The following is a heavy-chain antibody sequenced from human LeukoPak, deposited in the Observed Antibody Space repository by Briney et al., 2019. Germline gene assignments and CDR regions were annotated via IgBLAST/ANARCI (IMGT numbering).Heavy chain of an antibody. V-gene: IGHV5-51*01. J-gene: IGHJ4*02. CDR2: IYPGDSDT. Sequence: GESLKISCKGSGYSFTTSWIGWVRQMPGKGLEWMGTIYPGDSDTTYSPSFQGQVTISADKSITTAYLQWSSLKASDTAMYYCARLEGRDGYNLFDYWGQGTLVTVSS. D-gene: IGHD5-24*01. CDR3: ARLEGRDGYNLFDY. CDR1: GYSFTTSW.